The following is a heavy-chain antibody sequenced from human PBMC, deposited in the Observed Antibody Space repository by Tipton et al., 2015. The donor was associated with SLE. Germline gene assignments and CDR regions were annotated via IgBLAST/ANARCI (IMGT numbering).Heavy chain of an antibody. Sequence: TLSLTCTVSGGSVSSGSYYWSWIRQPPGKGLEWIGEINHSGSTNYNPSLKSRVTISVDTSKNQFSLKLSSVTAADTAVYYCASRSGYDLSYFDYWGQGTLVTVSS. D-gene: IGHD5-12*01. V-gene: IGHV4-61*01. CDR2: INHSGST. J-gene: IGHJ4*02. CDR1: GGSVSSGSYY. CDR3: ASRSGYDLSYFDY.